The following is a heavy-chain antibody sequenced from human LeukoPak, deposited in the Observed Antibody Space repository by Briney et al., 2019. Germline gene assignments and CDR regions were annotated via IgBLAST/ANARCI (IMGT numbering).Heavy chain of an antibody. CDR2: INSNGDST. J-gene: IGHJ4*02. D-gene: IGHD6-6*01. V-gene: IGHV3-64D*09. CDR1: GFTFSAYA. CDR3: VKSGYSTSSDVDY. Sequence: PGGSLRLSCSVSGFTFSAYAMHWVRQAPGKGLEFLSSINSNGDSTYHAESVKGRFTISRDNSRTTLYLQMRSLRPEDTAVYYCVKSGYSTSSDVDYWGQGTLVTVSS.